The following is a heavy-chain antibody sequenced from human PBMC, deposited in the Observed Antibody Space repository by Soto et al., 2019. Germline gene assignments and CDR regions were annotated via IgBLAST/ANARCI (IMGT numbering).Heavy chain of an antibody. CDR2: ISGSGGST. V-gene: IGHV3-23*01. CDR3: AKAVVGYSGYYYYMDV. J-gene: IGHJ6*03. Sequence: PWGSLRLSCAASGLTFSSYAMSWVRQAPGKGLEWVSAISGSGGSTYYADSVKGRFTISRDNSKNTLYLQMNSLRAEDTAVYYCAKAVVGYSGYYYYMDVWGKGTTVTVSS. D-gene: IGHD1-26*01. CDR1: GLTFSSYA.